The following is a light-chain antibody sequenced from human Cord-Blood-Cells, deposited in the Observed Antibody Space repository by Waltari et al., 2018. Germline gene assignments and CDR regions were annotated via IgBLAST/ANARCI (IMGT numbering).Light chain of an antibody. CDR3: CSYAGSSTLYV. CDR2: EVS. CDR1: SCDVGSFNL. Sequence: QSALPQPASVPGSPGQSITISCTGTSCDVGSFNLVSWYQQHPGKAPKLMIYEVSKRPSGVSNRFSGSKSGNTASLTISGLQAEDEADYYCCSYAGSSTLYVFGTGTKVTVL. J-gene: IGLJ1*01. V-gene: IGLV2-23*02.